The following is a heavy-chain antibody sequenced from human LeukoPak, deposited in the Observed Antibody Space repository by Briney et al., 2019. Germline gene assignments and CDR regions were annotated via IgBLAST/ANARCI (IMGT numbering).Heavy chain of an antibody. V-gene: IGHV4-39*01. CDR2: IYYSGST. Sequence: PSETLSLTCTVSGGSISSSSYYWGWIRQPPGKGLEWIGSIYYSGSTYYNPSLKSRVTISVDTSKNQFSLKLSSVTAADTAVYYCARQCRQWLVQRRDWFDPWGQGTLVTVSS. CDR3: ARQCRQWLVQRRDWFDP. D-gene: IGHD6-19*01. J-gene: IGHJ5*02. CDR1: GGSISSSSYY.